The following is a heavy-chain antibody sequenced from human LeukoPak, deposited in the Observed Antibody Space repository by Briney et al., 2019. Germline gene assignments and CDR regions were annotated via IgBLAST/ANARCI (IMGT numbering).Heavy chain of an antibody. J-gene: IGHJ5*02. Sequence: EASVKVSCKASGYTFTTYEINWVRQATGQGLEWMGWMNPNINNTVSAQKFQGRLTMTRNTAISTAYMELSSLTSEDTAVYYCARGLGYRYGGWFDPWGQGTLVTVSS. D-gene: IGHD3-16*02. CDR1: GYTFTTYE. CDR2: MNPNINNT. CDR3: ARGLGYRYGGWFDP. V-gene: IGHV1-8*01.